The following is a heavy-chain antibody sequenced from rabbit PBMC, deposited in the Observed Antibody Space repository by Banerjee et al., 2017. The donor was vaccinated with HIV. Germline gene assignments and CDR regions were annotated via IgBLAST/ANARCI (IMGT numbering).Heavy chain of an antibody. Sequence: EESGGRLVQPEGSLTLTCKASGSDISSNAMCWVRQAPGKGLELIACIYTDSDGTWYASWVNGRFTITRSTSLNTVTLQMTSLTAADTATYFCARGAGYGGYDYAYFNLWGPGTLVTVS. J-gene: IGHJ4*01. D-gene: IGHD6-1*01. CDR3: ARGAGYGGYDYAYFNL. V-gene: IGHV1S47*01. CDR1: GSDISSNA. CDR2: IYTDSDGT.